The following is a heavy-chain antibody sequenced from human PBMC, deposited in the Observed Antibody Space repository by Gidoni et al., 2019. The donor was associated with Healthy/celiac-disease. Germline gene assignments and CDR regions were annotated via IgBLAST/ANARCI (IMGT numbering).Heavy chain of an antibody. V-gene: IGHV1-46*01. CDR3: AATTPYGAGYYYYGMDV. D-gene: IGHD4-17*01. Sequence: QVQLVQSGAEVKKPGASVKVSCKASGYTFTSYYMHWVRQAPGQGLEWMGIINPSGGSTSYAQKFQGRVTMTRDTSTSTVYMELSSLRSEDTAVYYCAATTPYGAGYYYYGMDVWGQGTTVTVSS. CDR1: GYTFTSYY. CDR2: INPSGGST. J-gene: IGHJ6*02.